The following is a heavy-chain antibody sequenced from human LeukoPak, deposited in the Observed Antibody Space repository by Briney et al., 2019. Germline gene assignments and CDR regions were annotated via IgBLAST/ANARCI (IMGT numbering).Heavy chain of an antibody. CDR1: GGSFSGYY. CDR2: INHSGST. J-gene: IGHJ5*02. D-gene: IGHD3-10*01. CDR3: ARGRRLLWFGELPRGGNWFDP. Sequence: PSETLSLTCAVYGGSFSGYYWSWIRQPPGKGLEWIGEINHSGSTNYNPSLKSRVTISVDTSKNQFSLKLSSVTAADTAVYYCARGRRLLWFGELPRGGNWFDPWGRGTLVTVSS. V-gene: IGHV4-34*01.